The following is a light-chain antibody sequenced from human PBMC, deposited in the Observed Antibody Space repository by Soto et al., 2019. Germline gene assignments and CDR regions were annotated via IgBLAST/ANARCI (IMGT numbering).Light chain of an antibody. CDR3: LQYANSPFT. CDR1: QSVSSTY. J-gene: IGKJ3*01. Sequence: ELVLTQSPGTLSLSPGDRATLSCRASQSVSSTYLAWYQQKPGQAPRFLIYGASHRAIGIPDRFSGSGSGTDFTLTISRLEPEDFAVYYCLQYANSPFTFGPGTKVDIK. V-gene: IGKV3-20*01. CDR2: GAS.